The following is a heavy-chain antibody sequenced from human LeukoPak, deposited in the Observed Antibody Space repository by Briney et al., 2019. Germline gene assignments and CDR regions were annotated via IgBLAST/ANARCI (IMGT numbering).Heavy chain of an antibody. D-gene: IGHD6-13*01. Sequence: PSETLSLTCTVSGGSISSYYWSWIRQPPGKGLEWIGYIYYSESTNYNPPLKSRVTISVDTSKNQFSLKLSSVTAAVKDVYYCARDPAAAYFDYWGQGTLVTVSS. CDR3: ARDPAAAYFDY. CDR1: GGSISSYY. V-gene: IGHV4-59*01. J-gene: IGHJ4*02. CDR2: IYYSEST.